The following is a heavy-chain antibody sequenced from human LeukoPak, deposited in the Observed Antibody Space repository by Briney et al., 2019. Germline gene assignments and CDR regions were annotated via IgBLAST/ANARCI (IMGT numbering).Heavy chain of an antibody. Sequence: SETLSLTCAVYGGSFSGYYWSWLRQPPGKGLEWIGEISHGGSTNYNPSLKSRVTISVDTSKNQFSLKLSSVTAADTAVYYCASRPNTIFGVVPVINWGQGTLVTVSS. CDR3: ASRPNTIFGVVPVIN. V-gene: IGHV4-34*01. J-gene: IGHJ4*02. CDR2: ISHGGST. CDR1: GGSFSGYY. D-gene: IGHD3-3*01.